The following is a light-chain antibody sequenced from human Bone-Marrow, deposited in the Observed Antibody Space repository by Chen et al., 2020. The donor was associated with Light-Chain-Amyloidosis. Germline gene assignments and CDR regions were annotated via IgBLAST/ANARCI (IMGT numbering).Light chain of an antibody. CDR1: NIGSKS. Sequence: SYVLTHPPSVSVAAAMTARITCGGNNIGSKSVHWYQQKPGQTPVLVVYDDSDRPSGIPARFSGSNSGNTATLTISRVEAGDEADYYCQVWDSSSDHVVFGGGTKLTVL. CDR3: QVWDSSSDHVV. J-gene: IGLJ2*01. CDR2: DDS. V-gene: IGLV3-21*03.